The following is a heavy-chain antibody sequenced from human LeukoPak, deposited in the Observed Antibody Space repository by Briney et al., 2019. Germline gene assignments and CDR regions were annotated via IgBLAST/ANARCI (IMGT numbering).Heavy chain of an antibody. J-gene: IGHJ3*02. CDR1: GFTFSDYY. Sequence: GASLRLSCAASGFTFSDYYMSWIRQAPGKGLEWVSYISSSGSTIYYADSVKGRFTISRANAKNSLYLKMNSLRAEDTAVYYCARDRATMTLGGDDAFDIWGQGTMVTVSS. D-gene: IGHD3-22*01. CDR3: ARDRATMTLGGDDAFDI. V-gene: IGHV3-11*01. CDR2: ISSSGSTI.